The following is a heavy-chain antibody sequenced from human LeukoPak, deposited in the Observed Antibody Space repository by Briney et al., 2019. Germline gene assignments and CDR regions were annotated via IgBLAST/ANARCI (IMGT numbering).Heavy chain of an antibody. V-gene: IGHV1-2*06. Sequence: GASVKVSCKSSGYTSTNYYIHWVRQATGQGLEWMGRIHPDTGVTTSAQKFHGRVIMTRGTPITTVYMEMHSLRSDDTAMYFCTREVGRTVAPGSKYWVHGTLVTVSS. CDR2: IHPDTGVT. CDR1: GYTSTNYY. CDR3: TREVGRTVAPGSKY. D-gene: IGHD6-19*01. J-gene: IGHJ4*01.